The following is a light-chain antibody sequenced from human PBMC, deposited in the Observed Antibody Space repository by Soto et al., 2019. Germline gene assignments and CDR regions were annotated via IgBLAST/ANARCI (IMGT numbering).Light chain of an antibody. V-gene: IGKV3-15*01. Sequence: EMVITQSPATLSGSPGERVTLSCRASRSISRNLAWYQQKPGQAPRLLIYGASTRATGIPDRFSGSGSGTEFTLTINSLQSEDFAVYYCQPHNNWPVVTFGGGTRVEIK. J-gene: IGKJ4*01. CDR1: RSISRN. CDR2: GAS. CDR3: QPHNNWPVVT.